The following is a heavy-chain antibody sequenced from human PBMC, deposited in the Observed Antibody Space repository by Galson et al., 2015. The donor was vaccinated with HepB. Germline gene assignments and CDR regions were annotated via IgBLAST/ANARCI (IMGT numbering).Heavy chain of an antibody. V-gene: IGHV3-53*01. CDR3: ARGYSKSWFSGLGY. CDR1: GFIVSSQY. CDR2: ICNNGDT. D-gene: IGHD1-26*01. J-gene: IGHJ4*02. Sequence: SLRLSCAASGFIVSSQYMSWVRQAPGKGLEWVSVICNNGDTYYADSVKGRFTISRDNSKNTVYLQMNSLRAEDTAMYYCARGYSKSWFSGLGYWGQGTLVTVSS.